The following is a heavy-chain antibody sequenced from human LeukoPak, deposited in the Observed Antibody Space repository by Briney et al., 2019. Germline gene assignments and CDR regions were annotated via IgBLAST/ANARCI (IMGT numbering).Heavy chain of an antibody. CDR3: AKISSSGWYRGWFDP. CDR1: AFTFKTYT. Sequence: GGSLRLSCVASAFTFKTYTLNWVRQTPGKGLEWVSYISTAGNLINYADSVRGRFTISRDNAKNSLYLYMSSLTPEDTAVYYCAKISSSGWYRGWFDPWGQGTLVTVSS. V-gene: IGHV3-21*01. D-gene: IGHD6-19*01. J-gene: IGHJ5*02. CDR2: ISTAGNLI.